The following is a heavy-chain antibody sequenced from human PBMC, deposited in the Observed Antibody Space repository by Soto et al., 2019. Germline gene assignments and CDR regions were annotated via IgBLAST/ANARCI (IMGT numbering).Heavy chain of an antibody. CDR1: GFSFSSYS. J-gene: IGHJ4*02. Sequence: EVHLVESGGGLVKPGGSLRLSCAASGFSFSSYSMDWVRQAQGKGLEWVASINSISNYIYYGDSVKGRFTISRDNAKNSIHLQINSLRGEDTAMYYCASAYGDYYYIDYWVQGTLVTVSS. V-gene: IGHV3-21*01. CDR2: INSISNYI. CDR3: ASAYGDYYYIDY. D-gene: IGHD4-17*01.